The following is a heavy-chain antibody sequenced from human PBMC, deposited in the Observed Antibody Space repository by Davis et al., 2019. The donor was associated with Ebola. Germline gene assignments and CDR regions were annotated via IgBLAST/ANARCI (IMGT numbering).Heavy chain of an antibody. CDR1: GGSISSSNW. CDR3: AREDIAAKAAIDY. V-gene: IGHV4-4*02. J-gene: IGHJ4*02. Sequence: PSETLSLTCAVSGGSISSSNWWSWVRQPPGKGLEWIGEIYHSGSTNYNPSLKSRVTISVDKSKNQFSLKLSSVTAADTAVYYCAREDIAAKAAIDYWGQGTLVTVSS. D-gene: IGHD6-13*01. CDR2: IYHSGST.